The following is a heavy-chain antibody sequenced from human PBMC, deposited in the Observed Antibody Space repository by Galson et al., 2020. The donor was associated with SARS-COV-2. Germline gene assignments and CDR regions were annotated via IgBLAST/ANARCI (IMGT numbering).Heavy chain of an antibody. CDR2: INHSGST. CDR1: GGSFSGYY. V-gene: IGHV4-34*01. CDR3: ARGDFKTTVTTLRYYYYYYMDV. Sequence: SETLSLTCAVYGGSFSGYYWSWIRQPPGKGLEWIGEINHSGSTNYNPSLKSRVTISVDTSKNQFSLKLSSVTAADTAVYYCARGDFKTTVTTLRYYYYYYMDVWGKGTTVTVSS. J-gene: IGHJ6*03. D-gene: IGHD4-17*01.